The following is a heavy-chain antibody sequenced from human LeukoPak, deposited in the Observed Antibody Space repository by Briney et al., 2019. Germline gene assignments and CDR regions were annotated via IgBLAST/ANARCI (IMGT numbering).Heavy chain of an antibody. CDR3: ARDYYYDSSGYPHGY. CDR2: IKQDGSEI. V-gene: IGHV3-7*01. CDR1: GFTFSNYW. J-gene: IGHJ4*02. D-gene: IGHD3-22*01. Sequence: GGSLRLSCAASGFTFSNYWMSWVRQAPGKGLEWVANIKQDGSEIYYVDAVKGRFTISRDNAKNSLYLQMNSLRAEDTVVYYCARDYYYDSSGYPHGYWGQGTLVTVSS.